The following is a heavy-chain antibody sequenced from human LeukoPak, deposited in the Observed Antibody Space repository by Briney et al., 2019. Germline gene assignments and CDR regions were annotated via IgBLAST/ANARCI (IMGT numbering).Heavy chain of an antibody. D-gene: IGHD2-2*01. Sequence: ASVKVSCKASGYTFTGYYMHWVRQAPGQGLEWMGCINPNSGGTNYAQKFQGRVTMTRDTSISTAYMELSRLRSDDTAVYYCTSCSSTSCYGPKDAFDIWGQGTMVTVSS. V-gene: IGHV1-2*02. J-gene: IGHJ3*02. CDR2: INPNSGGT. CDR3: TSCSSTSCYGPKDAFDI. CDR1: GYTFTGYY.